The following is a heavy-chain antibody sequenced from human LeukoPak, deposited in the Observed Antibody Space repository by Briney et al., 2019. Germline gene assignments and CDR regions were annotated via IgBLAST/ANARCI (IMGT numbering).Heavy chain of an antibody. CDR1: GFTFRSYA. CDR3: AKDLPSQLRFGGGWDY. D-gene: IGHD3-3*01. Sequence: PGGSLRLSSAASGFTFRSYAMSWGRQAPGKGLEWVSAISGSGGTTYYADSVKGRFTISRDNSKNTVYLQMNSLKAEDTAVYYCAKDLPSQLRFGGGWDYWGQGTLVTVSS. CDR2: ISGSGGTT. J-gene: IGHJ4*02. V-gene: IGHV3-23*01.